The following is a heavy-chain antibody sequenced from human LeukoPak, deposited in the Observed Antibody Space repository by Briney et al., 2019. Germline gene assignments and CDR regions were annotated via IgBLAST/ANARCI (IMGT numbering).Heavy chain of an antibody. CDR3: AREGGFYRPLDY. CDR1: GGSISSTNW. J-gene: IGHJ4*02. Sequence: SGTLSLTCGVSGGSISSTNWWTWVRQPPGEGLEWIGEVHLSGRTNYNPSLKSRLTLSVDLSENHISLRLTSVTAADTAVYYCAREGGFYRPLDYSGQGTLVTVSS. D-gene: IGHD3-3*01. V-gene: IGHV4-4*02. CDR2: VHLSGRT.